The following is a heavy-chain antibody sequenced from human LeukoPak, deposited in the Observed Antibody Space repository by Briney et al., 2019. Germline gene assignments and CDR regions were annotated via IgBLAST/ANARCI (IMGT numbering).Heavy chain of an antibody. CDR2: ISYDGSNK. Sequence: GRSLRLSCAASGFTFSSYGMHWVRQAPGKGLEWVAVISYDGSNKYYADSVKGRFTISRDNSKNTLYLQMNSLRAEDTAVYYCARDGDEGPRFLEWLYGWFDPWGQGTLVTVSS. CDR3: ARDGDEGPRFLEWLYGWFDP. CDR1: GFTFSSYG. J-gene: IGHJ5*02. D-gene: IGHD3-3*01. V-gene: IGHV3-30*19.